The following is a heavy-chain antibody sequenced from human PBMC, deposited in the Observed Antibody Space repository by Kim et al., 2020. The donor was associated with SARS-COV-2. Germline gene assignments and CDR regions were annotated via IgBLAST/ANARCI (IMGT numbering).Heavy chain of an antibody. CDR3: ARGESSSGWPRTPFDY. CDR2: INHSGST. CDR1: GGSFSGYY. Sequence: SETLSLTCAVYGGSFSGYYWSWIRQPPGKGLEWIGEINHSGSTNYNPSLKSRVTISVDTSKNQFSLKLSSVTAADTAVYYCARGESSSGWPRTPFDYWGQGTLVTVSS. D-gene: IGHD6-19*01. J-gene: IGHJ4*02. V-gene: IGHV4-34*01.